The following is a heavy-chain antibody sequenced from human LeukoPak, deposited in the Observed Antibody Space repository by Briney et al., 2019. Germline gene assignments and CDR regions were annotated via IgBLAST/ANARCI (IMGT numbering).Heavy chain of an antibody. V-gene: IGHV3-7*01. J-gene: IGHJ4*02. D-gene: IGHD5-24*01. CDR1: GFTFSSYW. CDR3: ATEMATIHGGFDY. CDR2: IKQDGSEK. Sequence: GGSLRLSCAASGFTFSSYWMSWVRQAPGKGLEWVANIKQDGSEKYYVDSVKGRFTISRDNAKNSLYLQMNSLRAEDTAVYYCATEMATIHGGFDYWGQGTLVTVSS.